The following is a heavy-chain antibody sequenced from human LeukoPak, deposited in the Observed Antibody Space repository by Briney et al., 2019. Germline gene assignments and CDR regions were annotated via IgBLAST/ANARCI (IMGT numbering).Heavy chain of an antibody. CDR1: GGTFSSYA. CDR2: IIPIFGTA. D-gene: IGHD3-22*01. J-gene: IGHJ4*02. Sequence: ASVKVSCKASGGTFSSYAISWVRQAPGQGLEWMGRIIPIFGTANYAQKFQGRVTITTDESTSTAYMELSSLRSEDTAVYYCAREDCHYDSSGYCENWGQGTLVTASS. CDR3: AREDCHYDSSGYCEN. V-gene: IGHV1-69*05.